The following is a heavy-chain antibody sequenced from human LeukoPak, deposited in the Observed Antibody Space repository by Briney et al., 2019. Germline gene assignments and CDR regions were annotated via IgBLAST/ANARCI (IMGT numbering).Heavy chain of an antibody. CDR3: ARVEEYCSSTSCSEGDY. Sequence: GGSLRLSCAASGFTFSSYEMNWVRQAPGKGLEWVSYISSSGSTIYYADSVKGRFTISRDNAKSSLYLQMNSLRAEDTAVYYCARVEEYCSSTSCSEGDYWGQGTLVTVSS. J-gene: IGHJ4*02. D-gene: IGHD2-2*01. CDR2: ISSSGSTI. CDR1: GFTFSSYE. V-gene: IGHV3-48*03.